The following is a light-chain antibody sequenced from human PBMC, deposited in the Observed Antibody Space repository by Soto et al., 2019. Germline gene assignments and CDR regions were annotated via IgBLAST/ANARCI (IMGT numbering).Light chain of an antibody. CDR1: QGISSY. V-gene: IGKV1-39*01. CDR3: QQRYSTLWT. J-gene: IGKJ1*01. CDR2: AAS. Sequence: DIQMTQSPSSLSASVGDRVTITCRASQGISSYLAWYQQKTGKAPKLLIYAASSLQSGVPSRFSGSVSGTDFTLTIRSLQTEDCATYYCQQRYSTLWTFGPGTKVDIK.